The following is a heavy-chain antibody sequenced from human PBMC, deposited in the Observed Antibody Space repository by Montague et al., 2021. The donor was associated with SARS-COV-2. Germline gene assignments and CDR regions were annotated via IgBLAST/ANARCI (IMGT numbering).Heavy chain of an antibody. CDR3: AWGMATEGCWFDS. Sequence: SETLSLTCSVSGGSISGYYCCWVRQPDGKRLEWIGRVFVGASTGXNYSLMSRFSLSGDKAENQFSLKVTSVTAAATAIYYCAWGMATEGCWFDSWGHGMLVTVSS. D-gene: IGHD5-24*01. CDR1: GGSISGYY. J-gene: IGHJ5*01. CDR2: VFVGAST. V-gene: IGHV4-4*07.